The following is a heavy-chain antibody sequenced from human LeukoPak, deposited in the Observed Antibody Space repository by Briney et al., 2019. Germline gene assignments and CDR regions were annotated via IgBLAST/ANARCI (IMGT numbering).Heavy chain of an antibody. D-gene: IGHD6-13*01. J-gene: IGHJ4*02. V-gene: IGHV3-9*01. CDR1: GFTFDDFA. CDR3: AKGGGQQLVRDY. Sequence: PGRSLRLSCVASGFTFDDFAMHWVRQVPGKGLEWVSGIAWNGGRAAFADSVKGRFTISRDNSKNTLYLQMNSLRAEDTAVYYCAKGGGQQLVRDYWGQGTLVTVSS. CDR2: IAWNGGRA.